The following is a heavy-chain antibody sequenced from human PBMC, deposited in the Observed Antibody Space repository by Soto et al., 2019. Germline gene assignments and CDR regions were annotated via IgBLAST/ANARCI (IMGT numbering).Heavy chain of an antibody. CDR3: AIHYYDSSAYYGLDY. CDR1: GYIFTSYW. J-gene: IGHJ4*02. D-gene: IGHD3-22*01. V-gene: IGHV5-10-1*01. Sequence: PGESLKISCKASGYIFTSYWINWVRQMPGKGLEWMGRIDPSDSYTNYSPSFRGHVTISADKSISTAYLQWSSLKASDTAMYYCAIHYYDSSAYYGLDYWAREPWSPSPQ. CDR2: IDPSDSYT.